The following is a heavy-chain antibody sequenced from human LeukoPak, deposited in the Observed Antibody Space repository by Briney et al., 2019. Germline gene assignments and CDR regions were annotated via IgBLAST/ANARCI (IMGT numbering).Heavy chain of an antibody. V-gene: IGHV1-18*01. Sequence: ASVKVSCKASGYTFTSYAMNWVRQAPGQGLEWMGWISADNVNTNYAQRVQGRVTMTTDTSTNTAYMELRSLRTDDTAMYYCARDNYGSGTYRGDYWGQGTLVTVSS. CDR1: GYTFTSYA. J-gene: IGHJ4*02. CDR2: ISADNVNT. D-gene: IGHD3-10*01. CDR3: ARDNYGSGTYRGDY.